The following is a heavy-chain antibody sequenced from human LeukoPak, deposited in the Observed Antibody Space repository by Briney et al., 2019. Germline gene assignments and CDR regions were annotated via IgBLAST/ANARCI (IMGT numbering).Heavy chain of an antibody. V-gene: IGHV4-4*09. CDR1: GASISSYY. J-gene: IGHJ5*02. CDR3: ARQVGWLDH. Sequence: SETLSLTCTVSGASISSYYWSWLRQPPGKGLEWIGSIYASGSTHYNPSLWSRVTISVDTSKNQFSLRLTSVTAADTAVYYCARQVGWLDHWGQGTLVTVSS. CDR2: IYASGST. D-gene: IGHD1-26*01.